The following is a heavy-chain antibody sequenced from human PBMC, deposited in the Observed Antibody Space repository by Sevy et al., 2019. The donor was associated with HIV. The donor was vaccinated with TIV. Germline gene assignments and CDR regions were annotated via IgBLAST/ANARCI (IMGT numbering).Heavy chain of an antibody. CDR3: ARVADSVSTLNWFDP. CDR1: GFTFKNYA. CDR2: INNSGGTT. V-gene: IGHV3-23*01. D-gene: IGHD4-17*01. Sequence: GGSLRLSCAAPGFTFKNYAMVWVRRPPGKGLEWVSGINNSGGTTYYANSVKGRFTISRDTSKNTLYLQMNSLRAEETAIYYGARVADSVSTLNWFDPWGQGTLVTVSS. J-gene: IGHJ5*02.